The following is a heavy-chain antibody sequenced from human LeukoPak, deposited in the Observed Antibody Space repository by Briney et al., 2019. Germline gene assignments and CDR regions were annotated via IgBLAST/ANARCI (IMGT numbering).Heavy chain of an antibody. D-gene: IGHD6-13*01. CDR3: ARVLSSSWHDAFDI. J-gene: IGHJ3*02. CDR1: GFTFSSYA. V-gene: IGHV3-48*04. Sequence: GGSLRLSCAASGFTFSSYAMHWVRQAPGKGLEWVSYVSTSGSTIYYADSVKGRFTLSRDNAKNSLFLQMNSLRAEDTAVYYCARVLSSSWHDAFDIWGQGTMVTVSS. CDR2: VSTSGSTI.